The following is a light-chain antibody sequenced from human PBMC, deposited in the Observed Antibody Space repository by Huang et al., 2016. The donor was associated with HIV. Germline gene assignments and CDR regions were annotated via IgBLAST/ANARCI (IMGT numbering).Light chain of an antibody. V-gene: IGKV3-11*01. CDR3: QQRAGWPLT. CDR2: DAS. Sequence: EIVLTQSPATLSLSPGESATLSCRASQHISGYFAWYQQKPGQAPRLLIYDASIRATAIPVRFSGSGSGTDFTFSISSLEPEDFAFYYCQQRAGWPLTFGGGTKVEIK. J-gene: IGKJ4*01. CDR1: QHISGY.